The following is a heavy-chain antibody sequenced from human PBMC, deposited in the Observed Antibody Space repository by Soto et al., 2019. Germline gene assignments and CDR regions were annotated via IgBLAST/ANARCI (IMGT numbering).Heavy chain of an antibody. J-gene: IGHJ6*03. D-gene: IGHD5-12*01. CDR1: GDTFTGYY. CDR3: ARESGGATATLDYYYFYMDV. Sequence: ASVKVSCKASGDTFTGYYMHWVRQAPGQGLEWMGWINPNSGVTKYAQKFQGWVTMTRDTSIRTVYMQLSRLRSDDTAVYYCARESGGATATLDYYYFYMDVWGTGTTVTVSS. CDR2: INPNSGVT. V-gene: IGHV1-2*04.